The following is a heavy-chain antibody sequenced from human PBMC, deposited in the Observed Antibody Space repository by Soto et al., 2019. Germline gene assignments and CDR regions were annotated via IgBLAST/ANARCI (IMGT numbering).Heavy chain of an antibody. CDR1: GFTFNSYA. CDR3: AKERGLYYGSGSLDY. Sequence: PGGSLRLSCAASGFTFNSYAMTWVRQAPGQGLKWVSALSGSGDSPYYADSVKGRFTVSRDNAKNTLYLEMNSLGVEDTAIYFCAKERGLYYGSGSLDYWGRGTLVTVSS. CDR2: LSGSGDSP. V-gene: IGHV3-23*01. J-gene: IGHJ4*02. D-gene: IGHD3-10*01.